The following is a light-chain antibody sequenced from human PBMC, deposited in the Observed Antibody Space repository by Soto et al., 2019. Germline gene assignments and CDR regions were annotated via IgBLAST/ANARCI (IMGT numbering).Light chain of an antibody. J-gene: IGLJ1*01. CDR3: SSYASSSTLYV. CDR2: DVS. V-gene: IGLV2-14*01. CDR1: SSDVGGYNY. Sequence: QSALTQPASVSGSPGQSITISCTGTSSDVGGYNYVSWYQQHPGKAPKVIIYDVSNLPSGVSNRFSGSKSGNTASLTISGLQAEDEADYYCSSYASSSTLYVFGTGTKVTVL.